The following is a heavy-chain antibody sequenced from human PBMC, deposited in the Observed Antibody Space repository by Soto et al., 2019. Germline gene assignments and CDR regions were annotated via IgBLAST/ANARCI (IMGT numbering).Heavy chain of an antibody. CDR1: GFTFSSYA. V-gene: IGHV3-30-3*01. J-gene: IGHJ4*02. CDR2: TSHDGSNE. Sequence: GGSLRLSCAASGFTFSSYAMHWVRQAPGKGLEWVAVTSHDGSNEYYADSVKGRFTISRDNSKDTLYLQMNSLTAEDTAVYYCARESYYFDYWGQGILVTVSS. CDR3: ARESYYFDY.